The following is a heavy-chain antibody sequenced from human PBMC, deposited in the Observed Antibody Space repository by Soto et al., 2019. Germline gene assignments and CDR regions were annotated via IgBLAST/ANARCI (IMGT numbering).Heavy chain of an antibody. CDR1: GGSFSGYY. CDR2: VNYNGNT. J-gene: IGHJ4*02. Sequence: SETLSLTCAVHGGSFSGYYWDWIRQPPGKGLEWIGEVNYNGNTKYNPSLKSRVTMSLDTSKNQFSLRLISVTAADTAKYFCAREGNLGRWLQPLDFWGQGTLVTISS. D-gene: IGHD5-12*01. V-gene: IGHV4-34*01. CDR3: AREGNLGRWLQPLDF.